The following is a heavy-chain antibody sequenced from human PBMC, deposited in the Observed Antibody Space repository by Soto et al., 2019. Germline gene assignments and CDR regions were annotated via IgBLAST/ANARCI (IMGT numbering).Heavy chain of an antibody. CDR3: AGYCSSTSCYDGHNWFDP. D-gene: IGHD2-2*01. CDR2: ISAYNGNT. V-gene: IGHV1-18*01. J-gene: IGHJ5*02. CDR1: GYTFTSYG. Sequence: GASVKVSCKASGYTFTSYGISWVRQAPGQGLEWMGWISAYNGNTNYAQKLQGRVTMTTDTSTSTAYMELRSLRSDDTAVYYCAGYCSSTSCYDGHNWFDPWGQGTLVTVS.